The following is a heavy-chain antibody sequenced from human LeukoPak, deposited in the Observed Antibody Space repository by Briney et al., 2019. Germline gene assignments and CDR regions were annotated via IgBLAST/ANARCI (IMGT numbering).Heavy chain of an antibody. CDR2: ISAYNGNT. CDR3: ARASIAARPYGY. V-gene: IGHV1-18*01. Sequence: GWISAYNGNTNYAQKLQGRVTMTTDTSTSTAYIELRSLRSDDTAVYYCARASIAARPYGYWGQGTLVTVSS. D-gene: IGHD6-6*01. J-gene: IGHJ4*02.